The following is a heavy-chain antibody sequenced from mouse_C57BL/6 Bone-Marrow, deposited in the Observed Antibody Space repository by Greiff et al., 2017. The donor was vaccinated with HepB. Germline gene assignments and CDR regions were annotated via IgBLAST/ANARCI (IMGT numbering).Heavy chain of an antibody. D-gene: IGHD1-1*01. V-gene: IGHV2-3*01. Sequence: QVQLQQSGPGLVAPSQSLSITCTVSGFSLTSYGVSWVRQPPGKGLEWLGVIWGDGSTNYHSAHISRLSISKDNSKSQVVIKLNSLQTDDTATYNCAKAGSSDYWGQGTTLTVSS. CDR3: AKAGSSDY. CDR1: GFSLTSYG. CDR2: IWGDGST. J-gene: IGHJ2*01.